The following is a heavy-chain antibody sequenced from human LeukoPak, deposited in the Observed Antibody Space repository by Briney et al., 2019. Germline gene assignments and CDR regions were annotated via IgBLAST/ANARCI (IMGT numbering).Heavy chain of an antibody. D-gene: IGHD3-22*01. CDR3: ASGGLTYYYDSSGSRPRWFDP. Sequence: SETLSLTCTVSGGSISSYYWSWIRQPPGKGLEWIGYIYNSGSTNYNPSLKSRVTISVDTSKNQFSLKLSSVTAADTAVYYCASGGLTYYYDSSGSRPRWFDPWGQGTLVTVSS. V-gene: IGHV4-59*01. J-gene: IGHJ5*02. CDR1: GGSISSYY. CDR2: IYNSGST.